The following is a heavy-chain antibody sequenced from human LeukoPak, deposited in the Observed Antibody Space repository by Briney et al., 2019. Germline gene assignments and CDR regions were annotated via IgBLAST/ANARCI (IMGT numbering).Heavy chain of an antibody. J-gene: IGHJ4*02. CDR3: AKEYSNYSPFDY. Sequence: PGRSLRLSCAASGFTFSSYGMHWVRQAPGKGLEWVAVISYDGSNKYYADSVKGRFTISRDNSKNTLYLQMNSLRAEDTAVYYCAKEYSNYSPFDYWGQGTLVTVSS. V-gene: IGHV3-30*18. CDR2: ISYDGSNK. CDR1: GFTFSSYG. D-gene: IGHD4-11*01.